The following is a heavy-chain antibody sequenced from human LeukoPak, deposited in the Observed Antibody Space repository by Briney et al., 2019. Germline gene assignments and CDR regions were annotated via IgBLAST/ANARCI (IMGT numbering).Heavy chain of an antibody. CDR1: GFTFSSYA. Sequence: GGSLRLSCAASGFTFSSYAMSWVRQAPGKGLEWVSAISGSGGSAYYADSVKGRFTISRDNSKNTLYLQMNSLRAEDTAVYYCATTPRLAAAGSRRRDYWGQGTLVTVYS. V-gene: IGHV3-23*01. D-gene: IGHD6-13*01. CDR2: ISGSGGSA. J-gene: IGHJ4*02. CDR3: ATTPRLAAAGSRRRDY.